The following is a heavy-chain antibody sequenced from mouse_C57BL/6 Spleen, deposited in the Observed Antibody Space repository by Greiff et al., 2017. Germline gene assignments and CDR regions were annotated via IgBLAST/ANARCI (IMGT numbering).Heavy chain of an antibody. Sequence: VQLQQSGPELVKPGASVKIPCKASGYTFTDYNMDWVKQSHGKSLEWIGDINPNNGGTIYNQKFKGKATLTVDKSSSTAYMELRSLTSEDTAVYYCARWGYDGYYPWFAYWGQGTLVTVSA. CDR3: ARWGYDGYYPWFAY. CDR2: INPNNGGT. CDR1: GYTFTDYN. J-gene: IGHJ3*01. V-gene: IGHV1-18*01. D-gene: IGHD2-3*01.